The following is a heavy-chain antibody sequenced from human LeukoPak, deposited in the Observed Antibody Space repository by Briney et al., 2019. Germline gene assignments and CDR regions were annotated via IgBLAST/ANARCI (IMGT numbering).Heavy chain of an antibody. CDR3: ARHQWLYDL. Sequence: ASVKVSCKASGYTFTSYGISWVRQAPGQGLEWMGWISVYNGNTNYAQKLQGRVTMTTDTSTNTAYMELRSLGSDGTAVYYCARHQWLYDLWGQGTLVTVSS. CDR1: GYTFTSYG. D-gene: IGHD6-19*01. CDR2: ISVYNGNT. V-gene: IGHV1-18*01. J-gene: IGHJ4*02.